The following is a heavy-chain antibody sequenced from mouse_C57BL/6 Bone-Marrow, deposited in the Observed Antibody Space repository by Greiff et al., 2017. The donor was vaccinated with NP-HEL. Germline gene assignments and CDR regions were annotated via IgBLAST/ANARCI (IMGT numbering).Heavy chain of an antibody. CDR3: VRMNYGSSLSAMDY. CDR2: IWWDDDK. D-gene: IGHD1-1*01. Sequence: QVTLKVSGPGILQPSQTLSLTCSFSGFSLSTFGMGVGWIRQPSGKGLEWLAHIWWDDDKYYNPALKSRLTISKDTSKNQVFLKIANVDTADTATYYCVRMNYGSSLSAMDYWGQGTSVTVSS. V-gene: IGHV8-8*01. CDR1: GFSLSTFGMG. J-gene: IGHJ4*01.